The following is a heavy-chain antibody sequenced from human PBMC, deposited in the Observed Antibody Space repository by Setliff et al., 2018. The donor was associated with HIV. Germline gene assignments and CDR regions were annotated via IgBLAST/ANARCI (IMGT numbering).Heavy chain of an antibody. V-gene: IGHV4-39*01. CDR2: IYYSGST. Sequence: SETLSLTCTVSGESVSNVGYYWGWIRQSPGKGLEWIGSIYYSGSTSYNPSLRSRVTISVHTSKNQFSLRLTSVTAADTAVYYCVRIWDIVGGPSDYWGLGIMVTVSS. D-gene: IGHD1-26*01. CDR3: VRIWDIVGGPSDY. CDR1: GESVSNVGYY. J-gene: IGHJ4*02.